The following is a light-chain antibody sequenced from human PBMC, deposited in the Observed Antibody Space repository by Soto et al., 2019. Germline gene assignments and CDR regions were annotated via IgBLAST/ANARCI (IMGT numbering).Light chain of an antibody. V-gene: IGKV3-15*01. J-gene: IGKJ5*01. CDR1: QSVSSN. Sequence: EMVMTQSPATLSGSPAERATLSCRASQSVSSNLAWYQQKPGQAPRLLIYGASTRATGIPARFSGSGSGTDFTLTISSLEPEHFAVYYCQQRANWPPITFGQGTRLEIK. CDR3: QQRANWPPIT. CDR2: GAS.